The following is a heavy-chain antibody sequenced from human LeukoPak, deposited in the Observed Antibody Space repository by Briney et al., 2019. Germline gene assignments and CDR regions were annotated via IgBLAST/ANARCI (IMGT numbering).Heavy chain of an antibody. V-gene: IGHV2-5*02. Sequence: SGPTLVKPTQTLTLTCTFSGFSLSASGVGVGWIRQPPGKALEWLALIYWDDDKRYSPSLKSRLTITKDTSKNQVVLTMTNMDPVDTATYFCAHRKNYYDSSVFDNWGQGTLVTVSS. J-gene: IGHJ4*02. CDR3: AHRKNYYDSSVFDN. D-gene: IGHD3-22*01. CDR1: GFSLSASGVG. CDR2: IYWDDDK.